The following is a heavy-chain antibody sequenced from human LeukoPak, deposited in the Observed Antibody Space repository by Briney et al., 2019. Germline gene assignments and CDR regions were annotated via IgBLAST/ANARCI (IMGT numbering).Heavy chain of an antibody. J-gene: IGHJ4*02. Sequence: PSETLSLTCTVSGGSISSYYWSWIRQPPGKGLEWIGYIYYSGSTNYNPSLKSRVTISVDTSKNQFSLKLSSVTAADTAVYYCARHNPCCSGGSCYDGGDYWGQGTLVTVSS. CDR2: IYYSGST. CDR3: ARHNPCCSGGSCYDGGDY. CDR1: GGSISSYY. D-gene: IGHD2-15*01. V-gene: IGHV4-59*08.